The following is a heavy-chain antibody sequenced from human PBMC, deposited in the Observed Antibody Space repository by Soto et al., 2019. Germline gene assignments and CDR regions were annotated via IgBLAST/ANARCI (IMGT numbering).Heavy chain of an antibody. D-gene: IGHD6-13*01. Sequence: EVQLLESGGGLVQPGGSLRLSCAASGFTFSSYAMGWVRQAPGMGLEWVSGTSDSGGNTYYADSVKGRFTISRDNSKDTLYLQMNSLRAEDTALFYCAKYVGSSWSYFDSWGQGTLVAVSS. CDR2: TSDSGGNT. V-gene: IGHV3-23*01. J-gene: IGHJ4*02. CDR1: GFTFSSYA. CDR3: AKYVGSSWSYFDS.